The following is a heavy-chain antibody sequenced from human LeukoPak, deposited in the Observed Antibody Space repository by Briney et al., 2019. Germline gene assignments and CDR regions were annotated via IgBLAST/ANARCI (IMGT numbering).Heavy chain of an antibody. CDR2: FTPILGIA. V-gene: IGHV1-69*04. D-gene: IGHD5-18*01. CDR1: GGTFSSYA. Sequence: WASVKVSCKASGGTFSSYAISWVRQAPRQGLEWMGRFTPILGIANYAQKFQGRVTITADKSTSTAYMELSSLRSEDTAVYYCARDLGIQLWPRPRVDDWNWFDPWGQGTLVTVSS. CDR3: ARDLGIQLWPRPRVDDWNWFDP. J-gene: IGHJ5*02.